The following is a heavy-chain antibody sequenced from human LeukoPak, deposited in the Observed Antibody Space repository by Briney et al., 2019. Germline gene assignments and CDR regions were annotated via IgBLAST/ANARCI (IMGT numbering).Heavy chain of an antibody. CDR2: IIPMFGTA. V-gene: IGHV1-69*01. Sequence: SVKVSCKASGGTFNTFTISWVRQAPGQGLEWMGGIIPMFGTANYAQRFQGRVTITAAESTSTAYMELRSLRSEDTAVYYCTKDGYCRGTNCYRGSYTDYYYMDVWGNGTTVTVSS. J-gene: IGHJ6*03. CDR1: GGTFNTFT. CDR3: TKDGYCRGTNCYRGSYTDYYYMDV. D-gene: IGHD2-2*01.